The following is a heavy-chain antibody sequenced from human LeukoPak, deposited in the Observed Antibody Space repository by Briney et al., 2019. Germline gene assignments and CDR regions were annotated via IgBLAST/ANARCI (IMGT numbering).Heavy chain of an antibody. CDR2: ISYDGSDK. J-gene: IGHJ4*02. CDR1: GFTISTYG. Sequence: GGSLRLSCAASGFTISTYGMHWVRQAPGKGLEWVALISYDGSDKYYADSVKGRFTISRDNSKNTLYLQMNSLRAEDTAVYYCARDRVLLWFGHHFDYWGQGTLVTVSS. V-gene: IGHV3-30*03. D-gene: IGHD3-10*01. CDR3: ARDRVLLWFGHHFDY.